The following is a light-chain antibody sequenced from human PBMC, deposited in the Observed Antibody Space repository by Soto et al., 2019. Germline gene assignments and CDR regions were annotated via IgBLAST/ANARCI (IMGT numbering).Light chain of an antibody. CDR3: QQFDDLPLT. Sequence: DIQMTQSPSSLSASVGDRVTITCQASHDIKKYLNWYQQKAHKVPKLLIHDASTLATGVPSRFTGSGSGTDFTLTINRLQPEDVATYYCQQFDDLPLTFGGGTKVDI. V-gene: IGKV1-33*01. J-gene: IGKJ4*01. CDR2: DAS. CDR1: HDIKKY.